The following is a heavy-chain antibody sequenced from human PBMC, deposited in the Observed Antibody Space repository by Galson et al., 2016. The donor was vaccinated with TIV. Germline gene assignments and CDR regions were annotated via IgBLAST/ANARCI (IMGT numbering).Heavy chain of an antibody. CDR1: GGTFNSYG. Sequence: SCKASGGTFNSYGISWVRQAPGQGLQWMGGIIPVFGTTKYSQDFQGRVAVTADESTGTAYMELSGLRFDDTAVYFCARSRGYSYGYVDPWGQGTQVTVSS. J-gene: IGHJ5*02. D-gene: IGHD5-18*01. CDR2: IIPVFGTT. V-gene: IGHV1-69*01. CDR3: ARSRGYSYGYVDP.